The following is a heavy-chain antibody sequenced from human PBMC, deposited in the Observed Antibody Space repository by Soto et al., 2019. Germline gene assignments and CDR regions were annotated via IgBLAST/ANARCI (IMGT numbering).Heavy chain of an antibody. D-gene: IGHD3-10*01. CDR3: TTQIPPPGASYYYGSGSHLYYYGMDV. V-gene: IGHV4-59*08. Sequence: SETLSLTCTVSGDSISSYNLAWIRQPPGKGLEWIGYFRSSGGTSYNPSLKSRVAISADASTKQFSLTLSSVTAADTAVYYCTTQIPPPGASYYYGSGSHLYYYGMDVWGQGTTVTVSS. J-gene: IGHJ6*02. CDR1: GDSISSYN. CDR2: FRSSGGT.